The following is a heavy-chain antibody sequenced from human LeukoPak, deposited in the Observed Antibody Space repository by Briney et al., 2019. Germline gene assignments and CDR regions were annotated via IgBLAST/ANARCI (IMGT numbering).Heavy chain of an antibody. CDR2: ISSSSSTI. J-gene: IGHJ4*02. CDR3: ARGDKQDCGDYDGRYYFDY. V-gene: IGHV3-48*01. D-gene: IGHD4-17*01. CDR1: AFTFSSYS. Sequence: GPSLRPSCAAAAFTFSSYSMNSVRQNPGEWLEWVSYISSSSSTIYYADSVKGRFTISRDNAKNSLYLQMNSLRAEDTAVYYCARGDKQDCGDYDGRYYFDYWGQGTLVTVSS.